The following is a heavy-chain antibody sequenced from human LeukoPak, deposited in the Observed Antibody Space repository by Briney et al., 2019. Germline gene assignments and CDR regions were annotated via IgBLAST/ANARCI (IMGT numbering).Heavy chain of an antibody. Sequence: PGGSLRLSCAASGFTFSSYDMTWVRQTPGKGLQWVALISRSGGTTYYADSVKGRFTIPRDNSKNTLYLQMTSLRAEDTAEYYCAKRGGTESFYYYYMDVWGKGTTVTVSS. J-gene: IGHJ6*03. CDR1: GFTFSSYD. D-gene: IGHD2-15*01. CDR2: ISRSGGTT. CDR3: AKRGGTESFYYYYMDV. V-gene: IGHV3-23*01.